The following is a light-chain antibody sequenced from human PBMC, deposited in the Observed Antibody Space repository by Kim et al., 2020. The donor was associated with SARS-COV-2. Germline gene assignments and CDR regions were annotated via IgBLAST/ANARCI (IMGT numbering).Light chain of an antibody. Sequence: GETATLSCRAGQSISSALLAWYQQRPGQAPRLIMAGASIRATGIPDRFSGSGSGTDFTLTISRLETDDFAVYNCQQNGTTPLTLAGGTNVDIK. CDR2: GAS. V-gene: IGKV3-20*01. CDR1: QSISSAL. CDR3: QQNGTTPLT. J-gene: IGKJ4*01.